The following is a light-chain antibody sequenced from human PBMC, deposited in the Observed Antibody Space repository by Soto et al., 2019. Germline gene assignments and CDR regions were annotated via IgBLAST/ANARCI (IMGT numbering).Light chain of an antibody. CDR1: SGYSNYK. Sequence: QPVLTQPPSASASLGASVTLTCTLSSGYSNYKVDWYQQRPGKGPRFVMRVGTGGIVGSKGDGIPDRFSVLGSGLNRYLTIKNIQEEDESDYHCGADHGSGSHFVFGGGTKVTVL. CDR3: GADHGSGSHFV. CDR2: VGTGGIVG. V-gene: IGLV9-49*01. J-gene: IGLJ2*01.